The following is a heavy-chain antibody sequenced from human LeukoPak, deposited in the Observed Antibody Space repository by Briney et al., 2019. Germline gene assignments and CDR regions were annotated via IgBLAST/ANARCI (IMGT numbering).Heavy chain of an antibody. V-gene: IGHV3-53*01. CDR1: GFTVNSNY. CDR3: AGNGISVAGSY. CDR2: IYSGGST. J-gene: IGHJ4*02. D-gene: IGHD6-19*01. Sequence: GGSLRLSCAASGFTVNSNYMSWVRQAPGKGLEWVSIIYSGGSTYYADSVKGRFTITRDNSKNTLFLQMNSLRAEDTAVYYCAGNGISVAGSYWGQGTLVTVFS.